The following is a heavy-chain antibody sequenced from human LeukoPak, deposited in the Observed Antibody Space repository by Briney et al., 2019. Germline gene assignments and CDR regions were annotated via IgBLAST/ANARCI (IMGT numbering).Heavy chain of an antibody. Sequence: KTSETLSLTCSVSGXSISSYYWSWIRQPPGKGLEWIGYIYYSGSTNYNPSLKSRVTISVDTSKNQFSLKLSSLTAADTAVYYCARGRGNLLHYFDYWGQGTLVTVSS. D-gene: IGHD4-23*01. CDR3: ARGRGNLLHYFDY. CDR2: IYYSGST. V-gene: IGHV4-59*01. J-gene: IGHJ4*02. CDR1: GXSISSYY.